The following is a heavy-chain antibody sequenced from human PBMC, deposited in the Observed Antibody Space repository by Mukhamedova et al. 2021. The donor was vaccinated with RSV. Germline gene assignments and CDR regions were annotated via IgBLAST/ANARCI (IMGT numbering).Heavy chain of an antibody. D-gene: IGHD6-19*01. Sequence: SSYSMNWVRQAPGKGLEWVSSISSSSSYIYYADSVKGRFTISRDNAKNSLYLQMNSLRAEDTAVYYCARGSSHHHPSPKYWGQGT. J-gene: IGHJ4*02. CDR3: ARGSSHHHPSPKY. CDR1: SSYS. V-gene: IGHV3-21*01. CDR2: ISSSSSYI.